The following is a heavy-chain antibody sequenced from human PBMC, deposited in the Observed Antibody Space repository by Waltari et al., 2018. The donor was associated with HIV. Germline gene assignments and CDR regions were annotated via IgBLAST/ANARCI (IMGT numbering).Heavy chain of an antibody. CDR1: GFTFSRYA. Sequence: EVQLVESGGGLVRPGGSLRLSCAVSGFTFSRYAMNWVCQIPGKGVQWVSYIRPTGDFIDRSDSVQGRFIIARENTKKSLYLQMKDLRDSDTAVYHCAATVTTRGTFDYWGQGTLVTVSS. CDR3: AATVTTRGTFDY. V-gene: IGHV3-21*01. D-gene: IGHD4-17*01. CDR2: IRPTGDFI. J-gene: IGHJ4*02.